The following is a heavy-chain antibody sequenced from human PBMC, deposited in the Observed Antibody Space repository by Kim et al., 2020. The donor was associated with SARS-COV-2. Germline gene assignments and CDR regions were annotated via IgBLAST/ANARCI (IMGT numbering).Heavy chain of an antibody. CDR1: GYTFTSYA. D-gene: IGHD1-26*01. CDR3: ARSPLYSGTYRPFDY. J-gene: IGHJ4*02. V-gene: IGHV1-3*01. Sequence: ASVKVSCKASGYTFTSYAMHWVRQAPGQRLEWMGWINAGNGNTKYSQKFQGRVTITRDTSASTAYMELSSLRSEDTAVYYCARSPLYSGTYRPFDYWGQGTLVTVSS. CDR2: INAGNGNT.